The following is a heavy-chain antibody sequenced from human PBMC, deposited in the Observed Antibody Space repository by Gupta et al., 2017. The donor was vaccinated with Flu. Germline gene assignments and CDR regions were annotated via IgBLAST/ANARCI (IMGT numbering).Heavy chain of an antibody. J-gene: IGHJ3*02. CDR2: TTGGGSNT. D-gene: IGHD1-1*01. Sequence: EVQLLESGGGLAQVGGSLRLSCATSGFTFTNYAMRWVRQAPGKGLEWVATTTGGGSNTYYADSGKGRFIISGDSSKRTAYLQMSSLRAEDTAVYYCTKGANWAFEIWGQGTVVTVAS. CDR3: TKGANWAFEI. V-gene: IGHV3-23*01. CDR1: GFTFTNYA.